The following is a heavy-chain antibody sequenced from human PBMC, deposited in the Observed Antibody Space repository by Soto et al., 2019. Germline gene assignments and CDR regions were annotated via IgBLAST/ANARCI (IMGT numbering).Heavy chain of an antibody. J-gene: IGHJ5*02. D-gene: IGHD6-13*01. V-gene: IGHV1-8*02. CDR3: ARMASAGTLNWFDP. Sequence: ASVKVSCKASGYTFINFDISWVRQAAGQGLEWLGWMNPGSGKTGYASKFQGRVAMTRDASTGTSHLELSSLTSGDTAVYYCARMASAGTLNWFDPWGQGTLVTVSS. CDR2: MNPGSGKT. CDR1: GYTFINFD.